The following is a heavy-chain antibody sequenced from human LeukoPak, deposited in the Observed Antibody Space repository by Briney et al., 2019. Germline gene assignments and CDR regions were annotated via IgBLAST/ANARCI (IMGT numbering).Heavy chain of an antibody. CDR2: INHSGST. CDR3: ARATIAAAAGAFDI. D-gene: IGHD6-13*01. J-gene: IGHJ3*02. Sequence: SETLSLTCAVYGGSFSGYYWSWIRQPPGNGLEWIGEINHSGSTNYNPSLKSRVTISVDTSKNQFSLKLSSVTAADTAVYYCARATIAAAAGAFDIWGQGTMVTVSS. V-gene: IGHV4-34*01. CDR1: GGSFSGYY.